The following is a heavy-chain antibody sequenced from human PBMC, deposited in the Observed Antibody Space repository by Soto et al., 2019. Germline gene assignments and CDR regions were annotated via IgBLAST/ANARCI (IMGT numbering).Heavy chain of an antibody. CDR1: GGSISSGDYY. V-gene: IGHV4-30-4*01. CDR3: ARGPGGIAVAGTVY. Sequence: LSLTCTVSGGSISSGDYYWSWIRQPPGKGLEWIGYIYYSGSTYYNPSLKSRVTISVDTSKNQFSLKLSSVTAADTAVYYCARGPGGIAVAGTVYWGQGTLVTV. D-gene: IGHD6-19*01. CDR2: IYYSGST. J-gene: IGHJ4*02.